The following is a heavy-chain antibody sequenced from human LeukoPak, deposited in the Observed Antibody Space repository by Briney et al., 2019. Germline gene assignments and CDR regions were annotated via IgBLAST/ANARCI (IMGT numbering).Heavy chain of an antibody. CDR2: IYYSGST. D-gene: IGHD3-9*01. CDR3: AREGSYYDILTGYRSRYIDY. V-gene: IGHV4-31*03. CDR1: GGSISSGGYY. Sequence: SETLSLTCTVSGGSISSGGYYWSWIRQHPGKGLEWIGYIYYSGSTYYNPSLKSRVTISVDTSKNQFSLKLSSVTAADTAVYYCAREGSYYDILTGYRSRYIDYWGQGTLVTVSS. J-gene: IGHJ4*02.